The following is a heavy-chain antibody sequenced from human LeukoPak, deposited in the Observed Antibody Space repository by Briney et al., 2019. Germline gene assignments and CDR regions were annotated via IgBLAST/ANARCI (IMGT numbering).Heavy chain of an antibody. D-gene: IGHD6-13*01. CDR1: GYTFTGYY. CDR2: INPNSGGT. V-gene: IGHV1-2*04. CDR3: ARGHSSSWWFDF. J-gene: IGHJ4*02. Sequence: ASVKVCCKASGYTFTGYYMHWVRQAPGRGLEWMGWINPNSGGTNYAQKFQGWVTMTRDTSISTAYMELSRLRSDDTAVYYCARGHSSSWWFDFWGQGTLVTVSS.